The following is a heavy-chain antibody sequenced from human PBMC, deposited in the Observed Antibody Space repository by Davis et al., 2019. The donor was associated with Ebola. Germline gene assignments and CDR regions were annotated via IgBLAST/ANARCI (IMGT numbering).Heavy chain of an antibody. Sequence: MPSETLSLTCAVSGGSFTDYYWSWIRQPAGRGLEWMGEINHSGNAHYYPSLKSRVSISVDTSKNQISLTLTSVTAADTAVYYCARRFTMVQGVIITSSYFDYWGQGTLVTVSS. CDR3: ARRFTMVQGVIITSSYFDY. J-gene: IGHJ4*02. D-gene: IGHD3-10*01. CDR2: INHSGNA. V-gene: IGHV4-34*01. CDR1: GGSFTDYY.